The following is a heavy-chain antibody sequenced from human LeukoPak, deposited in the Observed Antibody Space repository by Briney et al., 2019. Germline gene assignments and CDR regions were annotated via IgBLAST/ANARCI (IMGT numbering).Heavy chain of an antibody. J-gene: IGHJ3*02. CDR2: ISSSSSYI. D-gene: IGHD3-10*01. Sequence: GGSLRLSCAASGFTFGSYSMNWVRQAPGKGLEWVSSISSSSSYIYYADSVKRRFTISRDNAKNSLYLQMNSLRAEDTAVYYCARDYFSCDAFDIWGQGTMVTVSS. V-gene: IGHV3-21*01. CDR3: ARDYFSCDAFDI. CDR1: GFTFGSYS.